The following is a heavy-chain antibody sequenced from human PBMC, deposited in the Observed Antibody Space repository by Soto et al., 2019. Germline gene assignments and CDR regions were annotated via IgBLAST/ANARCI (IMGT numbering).Heavy chain of an antibody. CDR1: GDSVSSNSAA. CDR3: ARDLVLDYYYYYGMDV. J-gene: IGHJ6*02. D-gene: IGHD2-8*01. Sequence: PSQTLPLTCAISGDSVSSNSAAWNWIRQSPSRGLEWLGRTYYRSKWYNDYAVSVKSRITINPDTSKNQFSLQLNSVTPEDTAVYYCARDLVLDYYYYYGMDVWGQGTTVTVSS. V-gene: IGHV6-1*01. CDR2: TYYRSKWYN.